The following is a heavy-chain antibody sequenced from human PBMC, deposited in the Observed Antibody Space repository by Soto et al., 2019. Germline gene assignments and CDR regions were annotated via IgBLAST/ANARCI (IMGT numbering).Heavy chain of an antibody. Sequence: GGSLRLSCAASGFTFSSYWMSWVRQATGKGLEWVANIKQDGSEKYYVDSVKGRFTISRDNAKNSLYLQMNSLRAEDTAVFYCARDFSLAGSGAPRFLPCGQGNLLTISS. J-gene: IGHJ5*02. CDR2: IKQDGSEK. D-gene: IGHD6-13*01. CDR3: ARDFSLAGSGAPRFLP. V-gene: IGHV3-7*05. CDR1: GFTFSSYW.